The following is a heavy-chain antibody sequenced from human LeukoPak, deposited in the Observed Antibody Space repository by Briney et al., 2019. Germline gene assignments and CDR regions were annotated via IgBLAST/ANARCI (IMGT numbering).Heavy chain of an antibody. CDR3: ARDRYYYYYGMDV. CDR1: GFTFSSYG. Sequence: GGSRGLSGAAPGFTFSSYGLPWVRQAPGKGLEGLPVIWYDGSNKYYADSVKGRFTISRDNSKNTLYLQMNSLRAEDTAVYYCARDRYYYYYGMDVWGQGTTVTVSS. J-gene: IGHJ6*02. CDR2: IWYDGSNK. V-gene: IGHV3-33*01.